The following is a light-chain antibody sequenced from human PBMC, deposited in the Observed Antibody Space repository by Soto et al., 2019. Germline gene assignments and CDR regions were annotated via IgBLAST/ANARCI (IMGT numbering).Light chain of an antibody. CDR3: AAWDDSLNGVV. CDR1: TSNIGSNT. V-gene: IGLV1-44*01. CDR2: TNN. Sequence: QSALTQPPSASATPGQRVTISCSGRTSNIGSNTVNWYQQLPGTAPKVLIYTNNQRPSGVPDRFSGSKSGTSASLAISGLQSEDEAAYYCAAWDDSLNGVVFGGGTKLTVL. J-gene: IGLJ2*01.